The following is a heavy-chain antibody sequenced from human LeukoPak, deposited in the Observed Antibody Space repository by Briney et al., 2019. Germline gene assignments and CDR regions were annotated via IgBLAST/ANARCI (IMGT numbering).Heavy chain of an antibody. CDR1: GFTFSSYG. J-gene: IGHJ6*03. V-gene: IGHV3-23*01. Sequence: GGTLRLSCAASGFTFSSYGMNWVRQAPGKGLEWVSAITGSGGSTYYADSVKGRFTISRDNSKNTLYLQMNSLRAEDTAVYYCAKGGARPTGYYYYMDVWGKGTTVTVSS. CDR2: ITGSGGST. CDR3: AKGGARPTGYYYYMDV.